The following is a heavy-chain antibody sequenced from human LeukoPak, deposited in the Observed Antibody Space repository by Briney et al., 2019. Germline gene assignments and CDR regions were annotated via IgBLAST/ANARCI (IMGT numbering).Heavy chain of an antibody. J-gene: IGHJ4*02. D-gene: IGHD4-23*01. CDR2: IKSDGSSI. CDR1: GFTFSTYW. CDR3: ARDLDYGGRSNFDH. Sequence: GGSLRLSCAASGFTFSTYWMHWVRQAPGRGLVWVSRIKSDGSSIMYADSVRGRFTISRDNAKNTLYLQMNSLRAEDTAVYYCARDLDYGGRSNFDHWGQGTLVTVSS. V-gene: IGHV3-74*03.